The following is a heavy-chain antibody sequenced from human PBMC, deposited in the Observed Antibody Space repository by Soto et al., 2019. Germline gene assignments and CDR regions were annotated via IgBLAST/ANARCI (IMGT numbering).Heavy chain of an antibody. Sequence: QLQLQESGPGLVKPSETLSLTCTVSGGSISSSSYYWGWIRQPPGKGLEWIGIIYYSGSTYYNPPLKTRVPISVDTSQNQFSRKLSSVTAADTAVYYCGGQENWFDPWGQGTLVTVSS. CDR2: IYYSGST. CDR1: GGSISSSSYY. V-gene: IGHV4-39*01. J-gene: IGHJ5*02. CDR3: GGQENWFDP.